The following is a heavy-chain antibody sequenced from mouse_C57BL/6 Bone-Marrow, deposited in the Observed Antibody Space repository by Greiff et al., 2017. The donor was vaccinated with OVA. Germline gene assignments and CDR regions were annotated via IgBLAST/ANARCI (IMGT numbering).Heavy chain of an antibody. CDR2: IYPGNSDT. CDR1: GYTFTSYW. V-gene: IGHV1-5*01. J-gene: IGHJ2*01. Sequence: EVQLQQSGPVLARPGASVKMSCKTSGYTFTSYWMHWVKQRPGQGLEWIGAIYPGNSDTSYNQKFKGKAKLTAVTSASTAYMELSSLTNEDSAVYYCARRTTVVQYYFDYWGQGTTLTVSS. D-gene: IGHD1-1*01. CDR3: ARRTTVVQYYFDY.